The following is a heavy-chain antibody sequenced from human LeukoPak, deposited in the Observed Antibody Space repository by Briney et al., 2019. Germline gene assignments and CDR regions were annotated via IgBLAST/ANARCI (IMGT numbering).Heavy chain of an antibody. Sequence: SGPALVKPTQTLTLTCTFSGFSLSTTKMCVNWIRQPPGKALERLARIDWDDDKYFSTSLKTRLTISKDTSKNQVVLTMTNMDPVDTATYYCARILAGPDYFDYWGQGTLVTVSS. CDR1: GFSLSTTKMC. J-gene: IGHJ4*02. CDR3: ARILAGPDYFDY. CDR2: IDWDDDK. V-gene: IGHV2-70*11.